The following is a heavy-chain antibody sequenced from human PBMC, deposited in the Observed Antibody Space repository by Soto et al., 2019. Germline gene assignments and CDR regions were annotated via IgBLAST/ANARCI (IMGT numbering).Heavy chain of an antibody. CDR3: ARVIRGYSYGYFDY. Sequence: GASVKVSCKASGYTFTGYYMHWVRQAPGQGLEWMGWINPNSGGTNYAQKFQGRVTMTRDTSISTAYMELSRLRSDDTAVYYCARVIRGYSYGYFDYWGQGTLVTVSS. CDR2: INPNSGGT. CDR1: GYTFTGYY. J-gene: IGHJ4*02. D-gene: IGHD5-18*01. V-gene: IGHV1-2*02.